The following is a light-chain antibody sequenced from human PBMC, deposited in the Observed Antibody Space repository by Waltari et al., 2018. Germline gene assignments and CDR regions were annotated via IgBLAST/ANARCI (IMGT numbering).Light chain of an antibody. V-gene: IGLV2-14*03. Sequence: QSALTQPASVSGSPGQSITISCTGTASDIGNYDHVSWYQQHPGKAPKRIIYDVANRPSGVSDRFSGSKSGNTASLTISGLQAEDEADYYCKSFTNRLTYVFGSGTKVFV. CDR2: DVA. CDR3: KSFTNRLTYV. J-gene: IGLJ1*01. CDR1: ASDIGNYDH.